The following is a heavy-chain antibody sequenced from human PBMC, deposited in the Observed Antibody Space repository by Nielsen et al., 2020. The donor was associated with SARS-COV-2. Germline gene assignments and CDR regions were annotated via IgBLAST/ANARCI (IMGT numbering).Heavy chain of an antibody. CDR3: ARLRQDYFDY. CDR1: GYSFTSYW. J-gene: IGHJ4*02. CDR2: IDPSDSYT. Sequence: GESLKISCKGSGYSFTSYWIGWVRQMPGKGLEWMGRIDPSDSYTNYSPSFQGQVTISADKSISTAYLQWSSLKASDTAMYYCARLRQDYFDYWGQGTLVTVSS. V-gene: IGHV5-10-1*04.